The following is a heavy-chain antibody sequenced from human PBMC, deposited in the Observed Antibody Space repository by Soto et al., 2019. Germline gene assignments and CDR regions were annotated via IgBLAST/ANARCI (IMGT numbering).Heavy chain of an antibody. CDR1: GGTFSSYA. Sequence: ASVKVSCKASGGTFSSYAISWVRQAPGQGLEWMGGILPIFGTANYAQKFQGRVTITADESTSTAYMELSSLRSEDTAVYYCARDRGVAARGSDFDYWGQGTLVTVSS. J-gene: IGHJ4*02. D-gene: IGHD6-6*01. CDR3: ARDRGVAARGSDFDY. V-gene: IGHV1-69*13. CDR2: ILPIFGTA.